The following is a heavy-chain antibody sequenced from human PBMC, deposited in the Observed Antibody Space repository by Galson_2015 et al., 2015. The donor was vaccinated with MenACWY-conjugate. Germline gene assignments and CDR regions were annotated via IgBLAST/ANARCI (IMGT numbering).Heavy chain of an antibody. CDR3: ARAGVGATTWDNWFDP. V-gene: IGHV1-69*04. CDR2: IIPILGIA. J-gene: IGHJ5*02. Sequence: SVKVSCKASGGTFSSYAISWVRQAPGQGLEWMGRIIPILGIANYAQKFQGRVTITTDKSTSTAYMELSSLRSEDTAVYYCARAGVGATTWDNWFDPWGQGTLVTVSS. CDR1: GGTFSSYA. D-gene: IGHD1-26*01.